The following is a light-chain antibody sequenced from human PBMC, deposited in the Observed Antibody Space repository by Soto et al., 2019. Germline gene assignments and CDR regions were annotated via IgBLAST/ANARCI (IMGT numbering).Light chain of an antibody. CDR2: DST. Sequence: VLTQSPATLSLSPGERATLSCRASQSIHTSLACYQQKSGKPPRLVIYDSTLRANGVPDRFGGSRSGTEFTLTINRLEPEDFAVYYCQQRNVWPPITFGEGTRLEIK. J-gene: IGKJ5*01. V-gene: IGKV3-11*01. CDR1: QSIHTS. CDR3: QQRNVWPPIT.